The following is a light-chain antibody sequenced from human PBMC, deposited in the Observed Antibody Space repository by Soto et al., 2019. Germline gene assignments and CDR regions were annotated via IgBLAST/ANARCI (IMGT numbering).Light chain of an antibody. CDR1: SSDVGAYNY. V-gene: IGLV2-8*01. Sequence: QSVLTQPPSASGSVGRSVTISCTGTSSDVGAYNYVSWYQQHPGKAPKLMIYEVSKRPSGVPDRFSGSKSGYTASLTVSGLQAEDEADYYCSSHAGNNNYVFGTGTNVTVL. CDR3: SSHAGNNNYV. CDR2: EVS. J-gene: IGLJ1*01.